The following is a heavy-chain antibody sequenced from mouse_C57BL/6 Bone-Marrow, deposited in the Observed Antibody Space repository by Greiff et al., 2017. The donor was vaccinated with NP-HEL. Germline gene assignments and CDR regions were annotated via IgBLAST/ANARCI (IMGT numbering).Heavy chain of an antibody. CDR3: ARIHYSYYYAMDY. Sequence: VQLQQSGAELAKPGASVKLSCKASGYTFTSYWMHWVKQRPGQGLEWIGYINPSSGYTKYNQKFKDKATLTADKSSSTAYMQLSSLTYEDSAVYYCARIHYSYYYAMDYWGQGTSVTVSS. D-gene: IGHD2-12*01. V-gene: IGHV1-7*01. CDR2: INPSSGYT. J-gene: IGHJ4*01. CDR1: GYTFTSYW.